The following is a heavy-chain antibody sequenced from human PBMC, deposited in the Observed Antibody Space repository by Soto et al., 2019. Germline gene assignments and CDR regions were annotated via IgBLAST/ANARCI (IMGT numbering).Heavy chain of an antibody. Sequence: GGSLRLSCAASGFAFSDYYMSWIRQAPGKGLEWVSYISGTTSTIYYADSVKGRFTISRDNSKNSLFLQMNGLRAEDTAVYYCAREKLYGNYVDYWGQGTLVTVSS. CDR2: ISGTTSTI. D-gene: IGHD4-17*01. CDR1: GFAFSDYY. V-gene: IGHV3-11*01. CDR3: AREKLYGNYVDY. J-gene: IGHJ4*02.